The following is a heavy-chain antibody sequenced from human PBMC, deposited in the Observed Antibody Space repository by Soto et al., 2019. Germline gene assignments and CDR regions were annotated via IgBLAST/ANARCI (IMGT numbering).Heavy chain of an antibody. CDR1: GFTFSNYA. D-gene: IGHD6-19*01. V-gene: IGHV3-23*01. CDR3: AIAMAGKWHPFDY. Sequence: GGSLRLSCAASGFTFSNYAISWVRQAPGKGLEWVSIISGSGDTPYYADSVKGRFTISRDNSRNTLYLQMNSLRAGDSAKYYCAIAMAGKWHPFDYWGHGTLVTVSS. J-gene: IGHJ4*01. CDR2: ISGSGDTP.